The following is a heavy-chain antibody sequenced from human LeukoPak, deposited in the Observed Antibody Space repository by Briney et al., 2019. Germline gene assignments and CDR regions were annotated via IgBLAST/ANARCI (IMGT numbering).Heavy chain of an antibody. V-gene: IGHV3-7*03. J-gene: IGHJ2*01. D-gene: IGHD6-19*01. CDR1: GFTFSSYY. Sequence: GGSLRLSCVASGFTFSSYYMSWVRQAPGKGLEWVAHIDPDGNDKYYVDSVKGRFTISRDNSKNTLYLQMNSLRAEDTAVYYCAKGRSGRSRSWYFDLWGRGTLVTVSS. CDR2: IDPDGNDK. CDR3: AKGRSGRSRSWYFDL.